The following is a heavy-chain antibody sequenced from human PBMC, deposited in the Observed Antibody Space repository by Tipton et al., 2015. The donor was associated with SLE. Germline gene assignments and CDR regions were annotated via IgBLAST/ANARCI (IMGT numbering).Heavy chain of an antibody. CDR2: ISSSSSYI. Sequence: GSLRLSCAASGFTFSSYSMNWVRQAPGKGLEWVSSISSSSSYIYYADSVKGRFTISRDNAKNSLYLQMNSLRAEDTAVYYCARDSDYYGSGSYLDYWGQGTLVTVSS. CDR1: GFTFSSYS. V-gene: IGHV3-21*01. J-gene: IGHJ4*02. D-gene: IGHD3-10*01. CDR3: ARDSDYYGSGSYLDY.